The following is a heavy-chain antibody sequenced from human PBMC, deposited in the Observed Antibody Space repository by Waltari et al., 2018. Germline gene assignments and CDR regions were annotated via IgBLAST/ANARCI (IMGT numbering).Heavy chain of an antibody. Sequence: EVQLLESGGGLVQPGGSLRLSCAASGFTFSSYAMSWVRQAPGKGLEWVSAIRGSGGSTYYADAGKGRFTISRDNSKNTLYLQMNSLRAEDTAVYYCASPFDSSGYYYVGHWGQGTLVTVSS. CDR1: GFTFSSYA. D-gene: IGHD3-22*01. CDR2: IRGSGGST. CDR3: ASPFDSSGYYYVGH. V-gene: IGHV3-23*01. J-gene: IGHJ4*02.